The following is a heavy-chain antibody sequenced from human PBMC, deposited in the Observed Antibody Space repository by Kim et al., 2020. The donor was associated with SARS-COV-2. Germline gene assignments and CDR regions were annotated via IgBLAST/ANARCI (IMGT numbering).Heavy chain of an antibody. CDR2: INPSAGST. Sequence: ASVKVSCKASGYTFTSYYMHWVRQAPGQGLERMRIINPSAGSTSYAQKFQGRVTMTRGTSTSTVYMELSSLRSEDTAVYYCAREVGKQLLWFGVRGSFDIWGQGTMVTVSS. CDR1: GYTFTSYY. D-gene: IGHD3-10*01. J-gene: IGHJ3*02. CDR3: AREVGKQLLWFGVRGSFDI. V-gene: IGHV1-46*01.